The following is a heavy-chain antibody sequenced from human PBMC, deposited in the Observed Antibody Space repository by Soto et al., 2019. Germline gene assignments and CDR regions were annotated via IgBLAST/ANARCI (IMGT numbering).Heavy chain of an antibody. CDR2: INSDGSST. D-gene: IGHD6-19*01. CDR1: GFTFSIYW. Sequence: GGSLGLSCAASGFTFSIYWMHWVRQAPGKGLVWVSRINSDGSSTSYADSVKGRFTISRDSAKNTLYLQMNSLRAEDTAVYYCARDRWLVRGDYYYGMDVWGQGTTVTVSS. V-gene: IGHV3-74*01. CDR3: ARDRWLVRGDYYYGMDV. J-gene: IGHJ6*02.